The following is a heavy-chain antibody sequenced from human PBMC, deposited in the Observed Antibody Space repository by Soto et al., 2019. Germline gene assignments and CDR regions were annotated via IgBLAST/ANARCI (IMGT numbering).Heavy chain of an antibody. J-gene: IGHJ4*02. D-gene: IGHD6-19*01. CDR2: FNPNSGDT. CDR1: GYTFNGYY. Sequence: ASVKVSCKASGYTFNGYYIHWVRQAPGQGLEWVGWFNPNSGDTIYAQKFQGRVTLTGDTSISTAYMELYSLTSDDTAVYYCAREASAVISLDYWGQGTLVTVPS. V-gene: IGHV1-2*02. CDR3: AREASAVISLDY.